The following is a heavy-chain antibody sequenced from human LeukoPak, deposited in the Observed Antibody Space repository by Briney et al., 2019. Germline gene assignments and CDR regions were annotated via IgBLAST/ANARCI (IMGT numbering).Heavy chain of an antibody. CDR2: INQDGSEK. D-gene: IGHD3-16*01. V-gene: IGHV3-7*01. Sequence: GGSLRLSCAASGFTFSDYYMSWVRQAPGKGLEWVANINQDGSEKYYVDSVMGRVTISRDNAKNSLYLQLNSLRAEDTAVYYCARGKNSYVGADRGSDCWGQGTLVTVSS. J-gene: IGHJ4*02. CDR1: GFTFSDYY. CDR3: ARGKNSYVGADRGSDC.